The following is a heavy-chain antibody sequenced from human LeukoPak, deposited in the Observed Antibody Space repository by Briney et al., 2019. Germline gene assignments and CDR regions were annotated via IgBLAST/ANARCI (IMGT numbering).Heavy chain of an antibody. CDR1: GGSISSSY. CDR3: ARDAGSGSLVSRWFDP. J-gene: IGHJ5*02. Sequence: SETLSLTCTVSGGSISSSYWNWIRQPPGKGLEWIGYFSYSRSTNYNSSLRSRVTMSVDTSKNQFSLKLSSVTAADTAVYYCARDAGSGSLVSRWFDPWGQGTLVTVSS. D-gene: IGHD3-10*01. V-gene: IGHV4-59*12. CDR2: FSYSRST.